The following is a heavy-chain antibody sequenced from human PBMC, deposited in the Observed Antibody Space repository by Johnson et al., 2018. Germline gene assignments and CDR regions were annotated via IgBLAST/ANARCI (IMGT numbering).Heavy chain of an antibody. Sequence: QVQLQESGPGLVKPSQTLSLTCAISGDSVSSNSATWNWLRQSPSRGLEWLGRTYYRSKWYNDYAMSMRGRITTNPDTSKNRFSLQRNSVTHEDTALYYCARDREPSPDYYYYLYVWDKGTTVTVSS. V-gene: IGHV6-1*01. CDR3: ARDREPSPDYYYYLYV. CDR2: TYYRSKWYN. D-gene: IGHD1-14*01. CDR1: GDSVSSNSAT. J-gene: IGHJ6*03.